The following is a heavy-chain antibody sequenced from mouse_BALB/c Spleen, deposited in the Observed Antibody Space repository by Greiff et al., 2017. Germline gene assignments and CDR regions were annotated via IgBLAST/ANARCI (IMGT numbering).Heavy chain of an antibody. V-gene: IGHV5-6*01. Sequence: EVMLVESGGDLVKPGGSLKLSCEASGFTFSSYGMSWVRQTLDKRLEWVATISSAGSYTDYPDSVKGRFTISRDNAKNTLYLQMSSLKSEDTAMYYCARHDCYHFDYWGQGTTLTVSS. D-gene: IGHD2-12*01. CDR1: GFTFSSYG. J-gene: IGHJ2*01. CDR3: ARHDCYHFDY. CDR2: ISSAGSYT.